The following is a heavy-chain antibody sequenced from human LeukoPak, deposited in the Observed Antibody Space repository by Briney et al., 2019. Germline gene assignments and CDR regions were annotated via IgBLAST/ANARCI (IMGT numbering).Heavy chain of an antibody. CDR2: IFYSGST. CDR3: ARGGAYYDFWSGYYPPDAFDI. J-gene: IGHJ3*02. Sequence: SETLSLPCSVSGGSISSYYWRWMREPTGKGLEGIGYIFYSGSTNYNPSLKSRVTISVDTSKNQFSLKLSSVTAADTAVYYCARGGAYYDFWSGYYPPDAFDIWGQGTMVTVSS. D-gene: IGHD3-3*01. V-gene: IGHV4-59*01. CDR1: GGSISSYY.